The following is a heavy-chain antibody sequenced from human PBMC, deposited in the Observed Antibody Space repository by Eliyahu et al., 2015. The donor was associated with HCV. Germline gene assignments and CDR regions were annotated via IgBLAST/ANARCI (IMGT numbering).Heavy chain of an antibody. J-gene: IGHJ4*02. Sequence: PGKGLEWVALIWYDGSNKYYADSVKGRFTISRDNSKSTLYLQMNSLRAEDTAVYYCARDFEQWLGLFQENYFDYWGQGTLVTVSS. CDR2: IWYDGSNK. D-gene: IGHD6-19*01. CDR3: ARDFEQWLGLFQENYFDY. V-gene: IGHV3-33*01.